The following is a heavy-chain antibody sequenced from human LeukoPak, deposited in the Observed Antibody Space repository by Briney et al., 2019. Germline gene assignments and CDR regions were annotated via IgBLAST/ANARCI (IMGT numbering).Heavy chain of an antibody. CDR2: IHPGDSDT. Sequence: GESLKISCKGSGYTFTNYWIGWVRQMPGKGLEWMAIIHPGDSDTRYSPSFQGQVTISADKSISTAYLQLSSLKASDTAMYYCARHGDSDYNPIDSWGQGTLVTVSS. D-gene: IGHD3-10*01. CDR1: GYTFTNYW. J-gene: IGHJ4*02. V-gene: IGHV5-51*01. CDR3: ARHGDSDYNPIDS.